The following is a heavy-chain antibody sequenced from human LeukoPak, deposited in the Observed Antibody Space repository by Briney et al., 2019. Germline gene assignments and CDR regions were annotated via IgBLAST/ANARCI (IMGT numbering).Heavy chain of an antibody. J-gene: IGHJ3*02. CDR2: ISSSSSNI. Sequence: GGSLRLSCAASGFTFSSYSMNWVGQAPGKGREWVSSISSSSSNIYYADSVKGRFTISRDNAKNSLYLQMNSLRAEDTAVYYCARAGGYCSSTSCYLTAFDIWGQGTMVTVSS. CDR1: GFTFSSYS. V-gene: IGHV3-21*01. D-gene: IGHD2-2*01. CDR3: ARAGGYCSSTSCYLTAFDI.